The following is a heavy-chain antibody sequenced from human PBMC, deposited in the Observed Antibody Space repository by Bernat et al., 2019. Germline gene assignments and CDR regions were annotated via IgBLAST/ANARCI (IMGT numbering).Heavy chain of an antibody. V-gene: IGHV3-48*03. Sequence: EVQLVESGGGLVQPGGSLRLSCAASGFTFSSYEMNWVRQAPGKGLEWVSYISSSGNAIYYADSVKGRFTISRDNAKNSLYLQMNSLRAEDTAVYYCARAYDSSGTDYWGQGTLVTVSS. J-gene: IGHJ4*02. CDR3: ARAYDSSGTDY. CDR1: GFTFSSYE. CDR2: ISSSGNAI. D-gene: IGHD3-22*01.